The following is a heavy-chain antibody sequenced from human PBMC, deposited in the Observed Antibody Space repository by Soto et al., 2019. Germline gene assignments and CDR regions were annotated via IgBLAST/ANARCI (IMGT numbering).Heavy chain of an antibody. CDR3: AREFFFGSWYFDY. CDR2: ISYDGSNK. Sequence: GSLRLSCAASGFTFSSYAMHWVRQAPGKGLEWVAVISYDGSNKYYADSVKGRFTISRDNSKNTLYLQMNSLRAEDTAVYYCAREFFFGSWYFDYWGQGTLVTVSS. V-gene: IGHV3-30-3*01. D-gene: IGHD6-13*01. J-gene: IGHJ4*02. CDR1: GFTFSSYA.